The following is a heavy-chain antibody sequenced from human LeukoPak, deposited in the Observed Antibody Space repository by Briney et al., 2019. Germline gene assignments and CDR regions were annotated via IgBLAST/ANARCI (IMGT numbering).Heavy chain of an antibody. Sequence: ASVKVSCKASGGTFSSYAISWVRQAPGQGLEWMGGFDPEDGETIYAQKFQGRVTMTEDTSTDTAYMELSSPRSEDTAVYYCATFIAAAGTSPGAFDIWGQGTMVTVSS. D-gene: IGHD6-13*01. CDR3: ATFIAAAGTSPGAFDI. CDR2: FDPEDGET. V-gene: IGHV1-24*01. J-gene: IGHJ3*02. CDR1: GGTFSSYA.